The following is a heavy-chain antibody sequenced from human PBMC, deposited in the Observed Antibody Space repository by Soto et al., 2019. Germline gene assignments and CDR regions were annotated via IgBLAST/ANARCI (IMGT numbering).Heavy chain of an antibody. J-gene: IGHJ4*02. D-gene: IGHD6-19*01. CDR3: ATNGTYSSGWHY. CDR2: ISGSGGST. CDR1: GFTFSSYA. V-gene: IGHV3-23*01. Sequence: PGGSLRLSCAASGFTFSSYAMSWVRQAPGKGLEWVSAISGSGGSTYYADSVKGRFTISRDNSKNTLYLQMNSLRAEDAAVYYCATNGTYSSGWHYWGQGTLVTVSS.